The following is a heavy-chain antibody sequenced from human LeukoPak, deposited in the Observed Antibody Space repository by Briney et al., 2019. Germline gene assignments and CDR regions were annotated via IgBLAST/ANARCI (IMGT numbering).Heavy chain of an antibody. V-gene: IGHV4-59*08. J-gene: IGHJ4*02. D-gene: IGHD3-3*01. CDR2: IYYSGST. CDR3: ARTSYYDFWSGYYTAYYFDY. Sequence: SETLSLTCTVSGGSISSYYWSWIRQPPGKGLEWIGYIYYSGSTSYNPSLKSRVTISVDTSKNQFSLKLSSVTAADTAVYYCARTSYYDFWSGYYTAYYFDYWGQGTLVTVSS. CDR1: GGSISSYY.